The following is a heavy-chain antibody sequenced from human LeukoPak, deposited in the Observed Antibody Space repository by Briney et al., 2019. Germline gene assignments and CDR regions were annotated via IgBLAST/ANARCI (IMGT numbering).Heavy chain of an antibody. CDR2: INPNSGGT. CDR3: ARDLLGYSGYDSPY. Sequence: ASVKVSCKAFGYTFTGYYLHWVRQPPGPGLEWMGRINPNSGGTNYAQKFQGRVTMTRDTSISTAYMELSRLRSDDTAVYYCARDLLGYSGYDSPYWGQGTLVTVSS. CDR1: GYTFTGYY. V-gene: IGHV1-2*06. D-gene: IGHD5-12*01. J-gene: IGHJ4*02.